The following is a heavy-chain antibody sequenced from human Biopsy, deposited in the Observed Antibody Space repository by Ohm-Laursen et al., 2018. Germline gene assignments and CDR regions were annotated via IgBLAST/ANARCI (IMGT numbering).Heavy chain of an antibody. CDR2: INQGGSEN. CDR3: ARDSLVGGLS. V-gene: IGHV3-7*01. CDR1: GFTFSSHA. J-gene: IGHJ5*02. Sequence: LRLSCTASGFTFSSHAMTWVRQAPGKGLEWVANINQGGSENYYVESVKGRFTISRDNAKNSLYLQMNSLRAEDTAVYYCARDSLVGGLSWGQGTLVTVSS. D-gene: IGHD2-8*02.